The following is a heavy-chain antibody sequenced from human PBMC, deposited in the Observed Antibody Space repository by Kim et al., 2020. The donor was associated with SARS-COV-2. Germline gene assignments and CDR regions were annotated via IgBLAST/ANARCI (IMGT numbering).Heavy chain of an antibody. CDR1: GGSFSGYY. J-gene: IGHJ2*01. CDR3: ARGGPKTMVRGEHSGYFDL. V-gene: IGHV4-34*01. CDR2: INHSGST. Sequence: SETLSLTCAVYGGSFSGYYWSWIRQPPGKGLEWIGEINHSGSTNYNPSLKSRVTISVDTSKNQFSLKLSSVTAADTAVYYCARGGPKTMVRGEHSGYFDLWGRGTLVTVSP. D-gene: IGHD3-10*01.